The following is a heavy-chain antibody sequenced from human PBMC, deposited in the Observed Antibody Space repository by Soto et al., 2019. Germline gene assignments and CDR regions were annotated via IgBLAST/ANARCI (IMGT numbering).Heavy chain of an antibody. J-gene: IGHJ3*02. Sequence: GGSLRLSCAASGFTVSSNYMSWVRQAPGKGLKWVSVIYSGGSTYYADSVKGRFTISRDNSKNTLYLQMNSLRAEDTAVYYCAREISTDIVVVVAATHGGAFDIWGQGTMVTVSS. CDR2: IYSGGST. V-gene: IGHV3-66*01. CDR1: GFTVSSNY. D-gene: IGHD2-15*01. CDR3: AREISTDIVVVVAATHGGAFDI.